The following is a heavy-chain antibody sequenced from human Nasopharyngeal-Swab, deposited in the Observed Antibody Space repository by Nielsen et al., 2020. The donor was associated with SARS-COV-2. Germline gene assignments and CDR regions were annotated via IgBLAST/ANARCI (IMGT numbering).Heavy chain of an antibody. CDR1: GFTFSSYA. Sequence: GESLKISCAASGFTFSSYAMHWVRQAPGKGLEWVAVISYDGSNKYYADSVKGRFTISSDNSKNTLYLQMNNLRAEDTAIYYCAKDRDSGDDSEEYYHYYGMDVWGQGAPVTVSS. J-gene: IGHJ6*02. CDR2: ISYDGSNK. V-gene: IGHV3-30-3*01. D-gene: IGHD5-12*01. CDR3: AKDRDSGDDSEEYYHYYGMDV.